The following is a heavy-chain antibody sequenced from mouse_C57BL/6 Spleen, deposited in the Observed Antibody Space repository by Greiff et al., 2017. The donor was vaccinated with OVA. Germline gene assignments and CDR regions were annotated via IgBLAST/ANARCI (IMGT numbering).Heavy chain of an antibody. Sequence: LQESGPELVKPGASVKISCKASGYAFSSSWMNWVKQRPGKGLEWIGRIYPGDGDTNYNGKFKGKATLTADKSSSTAYMQLSSLTSEDSAVYFCARLELRNYFDYWGQGTTLTVSS. CDR3: ARLELRNYFDY. J-gene: IGHJ2*01. V-gene: IGHV1-82*01. CDR1: GYAFSSSW. CDR2: IYPGDGDT.